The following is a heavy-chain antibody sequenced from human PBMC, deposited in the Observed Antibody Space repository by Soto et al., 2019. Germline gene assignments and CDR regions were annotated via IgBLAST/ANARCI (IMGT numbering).Heavy chain of an antibody. Sequence: GGSLRLSCAASGFTFSSYWMHWVRQAPGKGLVWVSRINSDGSSTSYADSVKGRFTISRDNAKNTLYLQMNSLRAEDTAVYYCAAEGGFFYYYYYGMDVWGQGTTVTVSS. V-gene: IGHV3-74*01. CDR1: GFTFSSYW. J-gene: IGHJ6*02. CDR3: AAEGGFFYYYYYGMDV. D-gene: IGHD3-10*01. CDR2: INSDGSST.